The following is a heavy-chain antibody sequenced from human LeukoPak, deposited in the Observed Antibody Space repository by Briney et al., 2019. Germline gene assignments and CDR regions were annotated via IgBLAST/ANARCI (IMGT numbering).Heavy chain of an antibody. CDR1: DASISGYY. J-gene: IGHJ5*02. CDR2: INTSGTT. CDR3: ARVYGDFNWFGP. V-gene: IGHV4-4*07. D-gene: IGHD2-21*02. Sequence: SETLSLTCTVSDASISGYYWSWIRQPAGKGLEWIGRINTSGTTNYNPSLKSRVTMSVDMSKNQFSLKVTSVTAADTAVYYCARVYGDFNWFGPWGQGTLVTVSS.